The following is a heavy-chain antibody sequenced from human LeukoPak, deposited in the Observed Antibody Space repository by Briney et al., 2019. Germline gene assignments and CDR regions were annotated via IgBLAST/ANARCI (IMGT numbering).Heavy chain of an antibody. CDR2: IYYSGSS. Sequence: PSETLSLTCTVSGGSISGYYWSWIRQPPGKGLEWIGYIYYSGSSNYNPSLKSRVTMSVDTSKNQFSLKLSSVTAADTAVYYCARALDPRGYSYGTQYYFDYWGQGALVTVSS. V-gene: IGHV4-59*12. J-gene: IGHJ4*02. CDR3: ARALDPRGYSYGTQYYFDY. CDR1: GGSISGYY. D-gene: IGHD5-18*01.